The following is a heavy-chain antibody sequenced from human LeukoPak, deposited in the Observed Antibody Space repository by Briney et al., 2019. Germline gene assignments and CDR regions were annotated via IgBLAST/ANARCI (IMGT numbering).Heavy chain of an antibody. D-gene: IGHD2-2*03. CDR2: IYPDESNI. J-gene: IGHJ4*02. V-gene: IGHV5-51*01. Sequence: KPGESLKISCKGSGYSFPTYWIAWVRQMPGKGLEWIGIIYPDESNIRYSPSFQGQVTISADKSISTAYLQWSSLKASDTAMYYCARPPSRGYSSSFEYWGQGTLVTVSS. CDR1: GYSFPTYW. CDR3: ARPPSRGYSSSFEY.